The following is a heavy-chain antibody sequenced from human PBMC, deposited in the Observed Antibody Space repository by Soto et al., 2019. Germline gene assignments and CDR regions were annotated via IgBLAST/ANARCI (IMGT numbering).Heavy chain of an antibody. CDR2: IKSKTDGGTT. D-gene: IGHD3-9*01. CDR1: GFTFSNAW. Sequence: VQLVESGGGLVKPGGSLRLSCPASGFTFSNAWMSWVRQAPGKGLEWVGRIKSKTDGGTTDYAAPVKGRFTISRDDSKNTLYLQMNSLKTEATAVYYCTTDMYTYYEILPGPRADYWGQGTLVTVSS. CDR3: TTDMYTYYEILPGPRADY. J-gene: IGHJ4*02. V-gene: IGHV3-15*01.